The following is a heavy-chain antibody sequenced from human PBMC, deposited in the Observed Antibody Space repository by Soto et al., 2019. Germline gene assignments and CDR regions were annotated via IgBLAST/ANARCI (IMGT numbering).Heavy chain of an antibody. CDR3: AKGYYYDSSGYYFDY. CDR2: ISGSGGST. CDR1: GFTFSSYA. Sequence: GGSLRLSCAASGFTFSSYAMSWVRQAPGKGLEWVSAISGSGGSTYYADSVKGRFTISRDNSKNTLYLQMNSLRAEDTAVYYCAKGYYYDSSGYYFDYWGQGTLVTVSS. D-gene: IGHD3-22*01. V-gene: IGHV3-23*01. J-gene: IGHJ4*02.